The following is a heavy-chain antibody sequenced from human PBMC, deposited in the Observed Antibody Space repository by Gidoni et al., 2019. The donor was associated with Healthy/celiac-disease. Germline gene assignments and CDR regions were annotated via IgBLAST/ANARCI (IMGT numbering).Heavy chain of an antibody. V-gene: IGHV3-21*01. CDR2: ISSSSSYI. CDR1: GFTFSSYS. Sequence: EVQLVESGGGLVKPGGSLRLSCAASGFTFSSYSMNWVRQAPGKGLEWVSSISSSSSYIYYADSVKGRFTISRDNAKNSLYLQMNSLRAEDTAVYYCARDLTYYYDSSGYHANWYFDLWGRGTLVTVSS. J-gene: IGHJ2*01. D-gene: IGHD3-22*01. CDR3: ARDLTYYYDSSGYHANWYFDL.